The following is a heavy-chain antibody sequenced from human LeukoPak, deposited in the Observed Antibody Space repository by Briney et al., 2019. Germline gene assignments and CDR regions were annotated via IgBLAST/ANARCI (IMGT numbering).Heavy chain of an antibody. CDR2: IRYDGSNK. D-gene: IGHD3-10*01. Sequence: PGGSLRLSCAASGFTFSSYGMHWVRQAPGKGLEWVAFIRYDGSNKYYADSVKGRFTISRDNSKNTLYLQMNSLRAEDTAVYYCAPHYGSGSNGPDYWGQGTLVTVSS. CDR1: GFTFSSYG. CDR3: APHYGSGSNGPDY. J-gene: IGHJ4*02. V-gene: IGHV3-30*02.